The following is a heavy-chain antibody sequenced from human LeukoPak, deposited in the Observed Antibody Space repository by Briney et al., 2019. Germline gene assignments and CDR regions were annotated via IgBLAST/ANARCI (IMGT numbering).Heavy chain of an antibody. V-gene: IGHV4-34*01. Sequence: SETLSLTCAVYGGSFSGYYWSWIRQPPGKGLEWIGEINHSGSTNYNPSLKSRVTISVDTSKNQFSLKLSSVTAADTAVYHCARANYIVVVPAAMRRADWFDPWGQGTLVTVSS. CDR2: INHSGST. CDR3: ARANYIVVVPAAMRRADWFDP. J-gene: IGHJ5*02. CDR1: GGSFSGYY. D-gene: IGHD2-2*01.